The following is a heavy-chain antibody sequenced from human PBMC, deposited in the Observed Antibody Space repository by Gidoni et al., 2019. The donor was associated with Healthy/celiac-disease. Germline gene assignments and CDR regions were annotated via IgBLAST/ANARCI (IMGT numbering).Heavy chain of an antibody. CDR2: ISSNGGST. CDR3: ARGGYCSSTSCYFEPYYYYYGMDV. D-gene: IGHD2-2*01. J-gene: IGHJ6*02. V-gene: IGHV3-64*01. CDR1: GFTFSSYA. Sequence: EVQLVESGGGLVQPGGSLRLSCAASGFTFSSYAMHWVRQAPGKGLEYVSAISSNGGSTYYANSVKGRFTISRDNSKNTLYLQMGSLRAEDMAVYYCARGGYCSSTSCYFEPYYYYYGMDVWGQGTTVTVSS.